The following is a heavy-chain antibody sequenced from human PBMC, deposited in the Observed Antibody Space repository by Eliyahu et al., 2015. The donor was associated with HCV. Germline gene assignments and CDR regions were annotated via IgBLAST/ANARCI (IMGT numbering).Heavy chain of an antibody. CDR3: AKDLSKYQLPSPIDS. D-gene: IGHD1-1*01. Sequence: EVQLLESVGGLVXRGGSLXLXXXXSGFIFSSFAMNWVRQVPGKGLEWVSSISVGGATTHYVDSVKGRFTISRDNSNNTLYLQMNNLRAEDTAVYYCAKDLSKYQLPSPIDSWGQGTLVTVSS. J-gene: IGHJ5*01. V-gene: IGHV3-23*01. CDR2: ISVGGATT. CDR1: GFIFSSFA.